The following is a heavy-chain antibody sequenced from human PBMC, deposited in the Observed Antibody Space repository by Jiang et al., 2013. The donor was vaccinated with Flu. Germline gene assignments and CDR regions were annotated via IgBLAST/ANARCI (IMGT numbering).Heavy chain of an antibody. V-gene: IGHV4-59*01. Sequence: YGPGLVKPSETLSLTCTVSGGSISSYYWSWIRQPPGKGLEWIGYIYYSGSTNYNPSLKSRVTISVDTSKNQFSLKLSSVTAADTAVYYCAAEAGVRLGGFDYWGQGTLVTVSS. J-gene: IGHJ4*02. CDR1: GGSISSYY. CDR3: AAEAGVRLGGFDY. D-gene: IGHD2-15*01. CDR2: IYYSGST.